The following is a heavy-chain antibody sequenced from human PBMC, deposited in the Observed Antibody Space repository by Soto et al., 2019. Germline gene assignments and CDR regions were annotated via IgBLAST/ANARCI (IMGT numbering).Heavy chain of an antibody. V-gene: IGHV4-4*09. J-gene: IGHJ5*02. CDR2: IYKGGSI. CDR1: GGSISNDY. Sequence: ASETLSLTCRVSGGSISNDYWTWIRQPPGKGLEWIGYIYKGGSINYNPSLKSRVTISVDTSNNQFSLKLSSVTAADTAVYYCARAYYDRSGYAVDPWDQGTLVTVSS. CDR3: ARAYYDRSGYAVDP. D-gene: IGHD3-22*01.